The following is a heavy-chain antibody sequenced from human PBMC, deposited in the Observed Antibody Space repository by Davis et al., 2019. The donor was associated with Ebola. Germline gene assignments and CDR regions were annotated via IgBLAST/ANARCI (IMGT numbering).Heavy chain of an antibody. V-gene: IGHV3-53*01. Sequence: PGGSLRLSCAASGFTVSSNYMSWVRQAPGKGLEWVSVIYSGGSTYYADSVKGRFTISRANAKNSLYLQMNSLRAEDTAVYYCARAVVTVDYIIYYYYGMDVWGQGTTVTVSS. CDR2: IYSGGST. J-gene: IGHJ6*02. CDR3: ARAVVTVDYIIYYYYGMDV. D-gene: IGHD4-23*01. CDR1: GFTVSSNY.